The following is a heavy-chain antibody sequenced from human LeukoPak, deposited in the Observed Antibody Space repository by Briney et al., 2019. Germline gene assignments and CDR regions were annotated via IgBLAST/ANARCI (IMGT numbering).Heavy chain of an antibody. CDR1: GDSISSSSYY. J-gene: IGHJ4*02. Sequence: SETLSLTCTVSGDSISSSSYYWGWIRQPPGKGLEWIGSLYYSVGTYYNPSLKSRVTISVDTSKNQFSLKLNPVTAADTAVYYCARYCSGGSCLFDSWGQGTLVTVSS. CDR2: LYYSVGT. V-gene: IGHV4-39*01. CDR3: ARYCSGGSCLFDS. D-gene: IGHD2-15*01.